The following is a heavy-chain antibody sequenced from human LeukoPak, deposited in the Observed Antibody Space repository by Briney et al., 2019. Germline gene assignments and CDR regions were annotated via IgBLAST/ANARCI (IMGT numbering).Heavy chain of an antibody. V-gene: IGHV1-2*02. D-gene: IGHD6-19*01. CDR1: GYTFTGYY. CDR2: ISPSSGGT. Sequence: GASVKVSCKASGYTFTGYYIHWVRQAPGQGLEWMGWISPSSGGTNLAQKFQGRVTMTRDTSINTAYMELSRLGSDDTAVYYCARGDSSGWYGFGRTGGWFDPWGQGALVTVSS. J-gene: IGHJ5*02. CDR3: ARGDSSGWYGFGRTGGWFDP.